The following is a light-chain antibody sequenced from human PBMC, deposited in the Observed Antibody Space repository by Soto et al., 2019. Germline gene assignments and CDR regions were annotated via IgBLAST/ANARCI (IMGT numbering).Light chain of an antibody. Sequence: QSVLTQSPSASASLGASVKLTCPLDSGHNSDAIAWHQQQAEKGPRFLMNLNSDGSHAKGDGIPDRFSGSSSGAERYLTISSLQPEDEADYSCQTWGAGVVIFGGGTKLTVL. V-gene: IGLV4-69*01. J-gene: IGLJ2*01. CDR1: SGHNSDA. CDR2: LNSDGSH. CDR3: QTWGAGVVI.